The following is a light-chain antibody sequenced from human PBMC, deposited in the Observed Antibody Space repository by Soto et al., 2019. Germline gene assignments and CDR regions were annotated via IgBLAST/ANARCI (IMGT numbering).Light chain of an antibody. Sequence: QSALTQPASVSGSPGQSITISCAGSISDVGSSNLVSWYQQHPGKVPKLIIYEGNRRPSGVSSRFSGSNSGKTASLTISGLQTEDEADYYCCSYVGASIYVFGTGTKVTVL. CDR3: CSYVGASIYV. CDR1: ISDVGSSNL. V-gene: IGLV2-23*01. J-gene: IGLJ1*01. CDR2: EGN.